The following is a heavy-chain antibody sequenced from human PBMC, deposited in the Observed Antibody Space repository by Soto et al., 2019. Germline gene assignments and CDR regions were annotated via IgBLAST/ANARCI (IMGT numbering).Heavy chain of an antibody. J-gene: IGHJ6*02. CDR1: GGSISSGGYY. Sequence: PSETLSLTCTVSGGSISSGGYYWSWIRQHPGKGLELIGYTYYSGSTYYNPSLKSRVTISVDTSKNQFSLKLSSVTAADTAVYYCARDFAVVVPTREGYYYGMDVWGQGTTVAVSS. CDR2: TYYSGST. V-gene: IGHV4-31*03. CDR3: ARDFAVVVPTREGYYYGMDV. D-gene: IGHD2-2*01.